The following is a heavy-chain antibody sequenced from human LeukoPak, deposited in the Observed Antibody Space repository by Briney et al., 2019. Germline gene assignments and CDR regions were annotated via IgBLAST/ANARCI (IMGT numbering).Heavy chain of an antibody. J-gene: IGHJ4*02. D-gene: IGHD6-19*01. CDR1: GGPISGYY. Sequence: PSETLSLTCTVSGGPISGYYWSWIRQPPGKGLEWIGYIYTSGTTNYNPSLKSRVTISVDTSKNQFSLELSSVTAADTAVYFCARQGGSIAVARFDYWGQGTLVTVSS. V-gene: IGHV4-4*09. CDR3: ARQGGSIAVARFDY. CDR2: IYTSGTT.